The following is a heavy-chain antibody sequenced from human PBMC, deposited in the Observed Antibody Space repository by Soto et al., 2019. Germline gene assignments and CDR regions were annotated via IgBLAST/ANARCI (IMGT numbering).Heavy chain of an antibody. CDR3: ALELGYCSGGSCGLYAFDI. Sequence: GASVKVSCKASGGTFSSYAISWVRQAPGQGLEWMGGIIPIFGTANYAQKFQGRVTITADESTSTAYMELSSLRSEDTAVYYCALELGYCSGGSCGLYAFDIWGQGTMVTVSS. V-gene: IGHV1-69*13. CDR2: IIPIFGTA. CDR1: GGTFSSYA. D-gene: IGHD2-15*01. J-gene: IGHJ3*02.